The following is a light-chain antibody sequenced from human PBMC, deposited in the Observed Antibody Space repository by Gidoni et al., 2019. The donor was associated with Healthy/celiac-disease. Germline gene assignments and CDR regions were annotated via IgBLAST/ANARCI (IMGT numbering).Light chain of an antibody. CDR3: QQYNNWPPL. V-gene: IGKV3-15*01. J-gene: IGKJ1*01. CDR2: GAS. Sequence: EIATTQSTATLSVPPGERATLSCRASQSVSSNLAWYQQKPGQAPRLLIYGASTRATGIPARFSGSGSGTEFTLTISSLQSEDFAVYYCQQYNNWPPLFXQXTKVEIK. CDR1: QSVSSN.